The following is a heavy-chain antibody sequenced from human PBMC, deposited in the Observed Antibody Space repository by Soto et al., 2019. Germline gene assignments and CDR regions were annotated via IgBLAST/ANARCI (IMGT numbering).Heavy chain of an antibody. D-gene: IGHD6-19*01. Sequence: QVQLVESGGGVVQPGRSLRLSCAASGFDFSSYAIHWVRRAPGKGLEWVAVISYEGSKKYYADSVKGRFIISRDNSKNTLYMQMNSLRAEDTAIYYCARTLGQWQANFFDHWGQGTLVTVSS. J-gene: IGHJ4*02. CDR3: ARTLGQWQANFFDH. V-gene: IGHV3-30-3*01. CDR1: GFDFSSYA. CDR2: ISYEGSKK.